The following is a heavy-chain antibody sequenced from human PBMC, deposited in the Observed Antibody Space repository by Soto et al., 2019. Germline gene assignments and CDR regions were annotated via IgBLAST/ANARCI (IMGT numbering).Heavy chain of an antibody. V-gene: IGHV4-59*01. CDR3: AGGRLEVQDEFYYYYDGMDV. D-gene: IGHD1-7*01. J-gene: IGHJ6*02. CDR2: VFYTGTT. Sequence: SETLSLTCTMSVGSINGYYWSWIRQPPGKGLEWIGTVFYTGTTDYNPSLRSRVTISILTSKNQFSLKVTSMTAADTAVYYCAGGRLEVQDEFYYYYDGMDVWGQGTTVTVSS. CDR1: VGSINGYY.